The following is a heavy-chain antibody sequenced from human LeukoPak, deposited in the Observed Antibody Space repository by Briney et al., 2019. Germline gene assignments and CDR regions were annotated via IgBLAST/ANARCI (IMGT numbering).Heavy chain of an antibody. J-gene: IGHJ4*02. CDR1: GGTFSSYT. CDR3: ARDRSGVGASIH. CDR2: IIPILGIA. Sequence: ASVKVSCKASGGTFSSYTISWVRQAPGQGLEWMGRIIPILGIANYAQKFQGSVTITADKSTSTAYMELSSLRSEDTAVYYCARDRSGVGASIHWGQGTLVTVSS. V-gene: IGHV1-69*04. D-gene: IGHD1-26*01.